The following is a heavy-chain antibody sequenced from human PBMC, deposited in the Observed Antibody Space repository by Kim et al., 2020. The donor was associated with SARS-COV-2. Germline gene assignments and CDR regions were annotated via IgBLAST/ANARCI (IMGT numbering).Heavy chain of an antibody. Sequence: GGSLRLSCAASGFTFSSFAMSWVRQTPGKGLEWVSAISGSRGTTYADSVKGRFTISRDNSMNTLYLQMNSLRAEDTAVYYCAKEAAAGTVWHFDLWGRGTLVTVSS. CDR3: AKEAAAGTVWHFDL. CDR2: ISGSRGT. V-gene: IGHV3-23*01. CDR1: GFTFSSFA. D-gene: IGHD6-13*01. J-gene: IGHJ2*01.